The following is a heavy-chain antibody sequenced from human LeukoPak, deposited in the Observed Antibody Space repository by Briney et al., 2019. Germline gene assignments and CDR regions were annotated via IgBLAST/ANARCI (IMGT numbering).Heavy chain of an antibody. V-gene: IGHV4-59*12. CDR2: IYHSGST. Sequence: SETLSLTCTVSGGSISSYYWSWIRQPPGKGLEWIGYIYHSGSTYYNPSLKSRVTISVDRSKNQFSLKLSSVTAADTAVYYCASYYYGSGSYYGDYYGMDVWGQGTMVTVSS. D-gene: IGHD3-10*01. CDR1: GGSISSYY. CDR3: ASYYYGSGSYYGDYYGMDV. J-gene: IGHJ6*02.